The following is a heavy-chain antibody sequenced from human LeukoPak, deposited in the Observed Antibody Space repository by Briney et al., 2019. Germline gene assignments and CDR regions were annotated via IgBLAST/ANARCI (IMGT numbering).Heavy chain of an antibody. D-gene: IGHD2-21*01. Sequence: PSETLSLTCTVSGGPISSGDYYWSWIRQPPGKGLEWIGYIYYSGSTYYNPSLRSRLTISVDTSQNQFSLKLRSVTAADTAVYFCARESFGGASYLDPWGQGTLVTVSS. CDR1: GGPISSGDYY. CDR2: IYYSGST. V-gene: IGHV4-30-4*01. J-gene: IGHJ5*02. CDR3: ARESFGGASYLDP.